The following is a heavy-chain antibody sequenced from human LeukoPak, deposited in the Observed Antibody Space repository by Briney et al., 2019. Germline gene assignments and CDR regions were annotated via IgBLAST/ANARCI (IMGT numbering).Heavy chain of an antibody. D-gene: IGHD6-13*01. V-gene: IGHV4-59*08. Sequence: SETLSLTCTVSGGSITSYYWSWIRQPPGKGLEWIAYIYYSGSTNYNPSLKSRVTISVDTSKNQFSLKLSSVTAADTAVYYCARRRAEGGSNGHYNWFDPWGQGILVTVSS. CDR2: IYYSGST. CDR3: ARRRAEGGSNGHYNWFDP. J-gene: IGHJ5*02. CDR1: GGSITSYY.